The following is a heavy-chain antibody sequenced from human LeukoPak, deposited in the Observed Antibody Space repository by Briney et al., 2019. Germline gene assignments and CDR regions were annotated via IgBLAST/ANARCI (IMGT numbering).Heavy chain of an antibody. Sequence: SETLSLTCAVSGDSFSSHYWTWIRQPPGKGLEWIGYISYFGSTNYNPSLKSRVTISIDTSKNQFSLRLSSVTAADTAVYYCARDLVTVTKGFDIWGQGTMVSVSS. CDR2: ISYFGST. V-gene: IGHV4-59*11. CDR3: ARDLVTVTKGFDI. CDR1: GDSFSSHY. J-gene: IGHJ3*02. D-gene: IGHD4-17*01.